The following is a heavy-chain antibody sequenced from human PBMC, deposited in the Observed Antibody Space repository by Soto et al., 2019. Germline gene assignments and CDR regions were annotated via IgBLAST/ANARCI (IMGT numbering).Heavy chain of an antibody. CDR3: ASTPGGCRVRRNWYFDL. Sequence: SETLTLTCTVSGGSISSYYWSWIRQPPGKGLEWIGDIYYSGSTNYNPSLKSRFTISADTSKNKFSLQLNSVTAADTAVYYCASTPGGCRVRRNWYFDLWGRGTLVTVSS. CDR1: GGSISSYY. CDR2: IYYSGST. D-gene: IGHD3-16*01. J-gene: IGHJ2*01. V-gene: IGHV4-59*01.